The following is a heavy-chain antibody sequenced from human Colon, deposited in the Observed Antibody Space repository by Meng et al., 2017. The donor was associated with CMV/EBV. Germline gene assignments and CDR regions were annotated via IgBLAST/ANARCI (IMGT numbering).Heavy chain of an antibody. D-gene: IGHD2-8*02. V-gene: IGHV4-4*07. Sequence: QVRLQEPGLAPGNAVAFLSLTAMVHGDSISSYYWSLCRKPAMKRLAWIVRISISVINNYNSSLKSRLSMSVDTSKNQFSLKLRSMTAPDPAVYYCARYRYCDCGDSHSYFDYWGQGTLVTVSS. CDR1: GDSISSYY. CDR3: ARYRYCDCGDSHSYFDY. CDR2: ISISVIN. J-gene: IGHJ4*02.